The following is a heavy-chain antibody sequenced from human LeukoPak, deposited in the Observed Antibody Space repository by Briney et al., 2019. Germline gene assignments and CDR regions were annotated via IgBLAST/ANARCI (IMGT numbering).Heavy chain of an antibody. J-gene: IGHJ4*02. CDR3: ARDNILNGGSFPSFDY. V-gene: IGHV4-38-2*02. Sequence: SETLSLTCTVSGYSISSGYYWGWIRQPPGKGLEWIGSIYHSGSTYYNPSLKSRVTISVDTSKNQFSLKLSSVTAADTAVYYCARDNILNGGSFPSFDYWGQGTLVTVSS. D-gene: IGHD2-15*01. CDR1: GYSISSGYY. CDR2: IYHSGST.